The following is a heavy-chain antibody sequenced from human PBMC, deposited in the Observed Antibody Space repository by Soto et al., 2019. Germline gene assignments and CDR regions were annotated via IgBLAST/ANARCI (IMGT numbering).Heavy chain of an antibody. CDR2: IWYDGSNK. CDR1: GCTFSSYG. Sequence: GSLLRTCSASGCTFSSYGMHGVRQAPGKGLEWVAVIWYDGSNKYYADSVKGRFTISRDNSKNTLYLQMNSLRAEDTAVYYCARDGRFGGGDAFDIWGQGTMVTVSS. V-gene: IGHV3-33*01. CDR3: ARDGRFGGGDAFDI. J-gene: IGHJ3*02. D-gene: IGHD3-10*01.